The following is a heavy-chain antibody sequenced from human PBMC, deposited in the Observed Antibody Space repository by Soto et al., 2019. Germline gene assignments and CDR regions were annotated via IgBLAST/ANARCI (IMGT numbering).Heavy chain of an antibody. CDR2: IYYSGST. D-gene: IGHD3-10*01. J-gene: IGHJ3*02. Sequence: QVQLQESGPGLVKPSETLSLTCTVSGGSISSYYWSWIRQPPGKGLEWIGYIYYSGSTNYNPSRRGRVTIPVDTAKNQFPLKLSSVTAADTAVYYCARVWGGAFDIWGQGTMVTVSS. V-gene: IGHV4-59*01. CDR3: ARVWGGAFDI. CDR1: GGSISSYY.